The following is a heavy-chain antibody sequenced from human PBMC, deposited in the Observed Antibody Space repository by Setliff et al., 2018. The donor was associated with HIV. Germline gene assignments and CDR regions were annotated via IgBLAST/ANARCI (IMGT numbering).Heavy chain of an antibody. CDR3: ASPYSGSYSGFQY. D-gene: IGHD1-26*01. CDR2: ITDSGGS. V-gene: IGHV4-34*01. Sequence: TLSLTCAVYGGSFSGYYWTRIRQSPGKGLEWIGEITDSGGSKYNPSLESRVTISVDTSKNQFSLNLTSVTVADTGIYYCASPYSGSYSGFQYWGQGTLVTVS. J-gene: IGHJ1*01. CDR1: GGSFSGYY.